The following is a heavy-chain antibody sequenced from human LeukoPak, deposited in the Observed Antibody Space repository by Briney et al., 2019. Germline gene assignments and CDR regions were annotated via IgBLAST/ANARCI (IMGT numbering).Heavy chain of an antibody. J-gene: IGHJ5*02. CDR1: GYTFTGHY. V-gene: IGHV1-2*06. CDR2: INPNSGGT. Sequence: ASVKVSCKASGYTFTGHYKHWVRQAPGQGLEWMGRINPNSGGTNYAQKFQGRVTMTRDTSIRTGYMELSRLRSDDTAVYYCARGGAVLGTKYNWFDPWGQGTLVTVSS. CDR3: ARGGAVLGTKYNWFDP. D-gene: IGHD1-1*01.